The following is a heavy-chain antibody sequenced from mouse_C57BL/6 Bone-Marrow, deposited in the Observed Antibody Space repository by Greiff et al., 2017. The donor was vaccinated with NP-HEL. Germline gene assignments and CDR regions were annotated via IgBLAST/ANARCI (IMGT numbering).Heavy chain of an antibody. CDR1: GYTFTDYY. Sequence: VQLQQSGPELVKPGASVKISCKASGYTFTDYYINWVKQRPGQGLEWIGWIFPGSGSTYYNEKFKGKATLSVDKSSSTAYMLLSSLTSEDSAFYFCAREGILRNWYFDVWGTGTTVTVSS. CDR2: IFPGSGST. J-gene: IGHJ1*03. D-gene: IGHD1-1*01. V-gene: IGHV1-75*01. CDR3: AREGILRNWYFDV.